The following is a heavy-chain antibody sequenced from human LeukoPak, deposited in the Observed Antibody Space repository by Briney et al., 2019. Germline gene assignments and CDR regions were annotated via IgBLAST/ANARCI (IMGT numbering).Heavy chain of an antibody. CDR1: GLTFSSYS. J-gene: IGHJ4*02. V-gene: IGHV3-48*02. Sequence: GGSLGLSCAASGLTFSSYSMNWVRQAPGQGLEWVSYITSSGDTTYYADSVKGRFTISRDNAKNSLYLQMNSLKDEDTAVYYCASDKDYALDYWGQGTLVTVSS. CDR2: ITSSGDTT. D-gene: IGHD3-16*01. CDR3: ASDKDYALDY.